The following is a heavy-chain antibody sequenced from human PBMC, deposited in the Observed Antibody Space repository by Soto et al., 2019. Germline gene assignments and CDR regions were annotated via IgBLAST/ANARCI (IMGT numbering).Heavy chain of an antibody. J-gene: IGHJ6*02. CDR1: GFSLSTTGVG. D-gene: IGHD2-21*02. CDR2: IYWDDDK. CDR3: VQSRCGGDCLQSYSSHPYYGLDV. Sequence: QITLKESGPTLVKPTQTLTLTCTFSGFSLSTTGVGVGWIRQPPGKALEWLALIYWDDDKRYNPSLKSRLTITKDTSKNQLVLTMTNMDPVDTATYYCVQSRCGGDCLQSYSSHPYYGLDVWGQGTTVTVSS. V-gene: IGHV2-5*02.